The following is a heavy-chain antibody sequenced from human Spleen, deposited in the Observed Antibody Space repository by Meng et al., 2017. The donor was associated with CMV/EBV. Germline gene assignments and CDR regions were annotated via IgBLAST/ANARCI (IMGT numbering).Heavy chain of an antibody. Sequence: GESLKISCAASGFTFSSYSMNWVRQAPGKGLEWVSSISSSSSYIYYADSVKGRFTISRDNAKNSLYLQMNSLRAEDTAVYYCARAKGDYVPDNYYYYGMDVWGQGTTVTVSS. CDR3: ARAKGDYVPDNYYYYGMDV. D-gene: IGHD4-17*01. J-gene: IGHJ6*02. V-gene: IGHV3-21*01. CDR1: GFTFSSYS. CDR2: ISSSSSYI.